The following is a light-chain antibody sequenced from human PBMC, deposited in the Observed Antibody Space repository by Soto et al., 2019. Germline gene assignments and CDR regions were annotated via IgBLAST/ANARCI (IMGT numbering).Light chain of an antibody. Sequence: TELTQSPATLSLSHGERATLSCRARQTVYVNVAWYQQKPGQSPRLLIYGASSRATGIPDRFSGSGSGTDFTLTISRLEPEDFAVYYCQQYGSSPLTFCGGTMVDIK. CDR3: QQYGSSPLT. V-gene: IGKV3-20*01. CDR2: GAS. CDR1: QTVYVN. J-gene: IGKJ4*01.